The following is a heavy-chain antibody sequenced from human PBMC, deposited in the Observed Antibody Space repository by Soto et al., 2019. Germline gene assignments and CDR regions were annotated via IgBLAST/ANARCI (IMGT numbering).Heavy chain of an antibody. CDR1: GGSISPYY. D-gene: IGHD5-18*01. V-gene: IGHV4-59*08. Sequence: PSETLSLTCTVSGGSISPYYWNWIRQSPGKGLEWIGYIYYNGNTNYNPSLKSRVTISIDTSKNQFSLKLSSVTAADTAVYYCARRYGSCFDYWGQGTLVTVSS. CDR2: IYYNGNT. CDR3: ARRYGSCFDY. J-gene: IGHJ4*02.